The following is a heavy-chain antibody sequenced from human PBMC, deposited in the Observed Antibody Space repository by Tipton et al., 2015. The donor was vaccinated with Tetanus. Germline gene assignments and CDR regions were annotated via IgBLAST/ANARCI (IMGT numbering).Heavy chain of an antibody. V-gene: IGHV3-23*01. CDR3: ATRLRAGAYGSPLGY. Sequence: SLRLSCAGSGFTFSNLPMSWVRQAPGKGLEWVSAISPSSDATFHADSVKGRLIISRDNSKDTLYLQMNNLRAEDTAVYYCATRLRAGAYGSPLGYWGQGSLVTVSS. D-gene: IGHD4-17*01. CDR2: ISPSSDAT. J-gene: IGHJ4*02. CDR1: GFTFSNLP.